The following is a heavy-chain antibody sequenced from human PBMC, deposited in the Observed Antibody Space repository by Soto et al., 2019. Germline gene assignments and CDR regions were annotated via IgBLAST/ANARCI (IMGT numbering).Heavy chain of an antibody. CDR2: LYNAERT. V-gene: IGHV4-4*07. CDR1: GGSVSSHY. J-gene: IGHJ4*02. Sequence: SETLSLTCTVSGGSVSSHYWSWIRQPAGKGLEWLGRLYNAERTSYNPSLRGRVTMSMDTSNNQFSLKLTSVTAADTAVYFCAREPLAHSYFDFWGQGTLVTVSS. CDR3: AREPLAHSYFDF.